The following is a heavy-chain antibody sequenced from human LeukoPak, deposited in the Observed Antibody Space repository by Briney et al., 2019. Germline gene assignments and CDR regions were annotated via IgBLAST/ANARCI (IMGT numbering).Heavy chain of an antibody. V-gene: IGHV3-21*01. D-gene: IGHD3-10*01. J-gene: IGHJ4*02. CDR2: ISSSSSYI. CDR3: ARDLRHSPNQWFGDAFDY. Sequence: PGGSLRLSCAASGFTFSSYSMNWVRQAPGKGLEWVSSISSSSSYIYYADSVKGRFTISRDNAKNSLYLQMNSLRAEDTAVYYCARDLRHSPNQWFGDAFDYWGQGTLVTVSS. CDR1: GFTFSSYS.